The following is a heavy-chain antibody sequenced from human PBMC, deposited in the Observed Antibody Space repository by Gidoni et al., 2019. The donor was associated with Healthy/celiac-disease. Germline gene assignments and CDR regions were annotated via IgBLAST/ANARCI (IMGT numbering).Heavy chain of an antibody. CDR3: AREYYYGSGSYLYYYYYGMDV. V-gene: IGHV3-48*03. D-gene: IGHD3-10*01. CDR1: GFTFSSYE. J-gene: IGHJ6*02. CDR2: ISSSCSTI. Sequence: EVQLVESGGGLVQPGGSLRLSCAASGFTFSSYEMNWVRQAPGKGLEWVSYISSSCSTIYYADSVKGRFTISRDNAKNSLYLQMNSLRAEDTAVYYCAREYYYGSGSYLYYYYYGMDVWGQGTTVTVSS.